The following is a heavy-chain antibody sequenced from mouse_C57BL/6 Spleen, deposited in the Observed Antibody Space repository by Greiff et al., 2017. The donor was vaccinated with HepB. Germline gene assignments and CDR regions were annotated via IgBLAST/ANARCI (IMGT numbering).Heavy chain of an antibody. CDR1: GYTFTSYW. CDR3: ARGDWDWFAY. D-gene: IGHD4-1*01. Sequence: QVQLQQPGAELVMPGASVKLSCKASGYTFTSYWMHWVKQRPGQGLEWIGEIDPSDSYTNYNQKFKGKSTLTVDKSSSTDYMQLSSLTSEDSAVYYCARGDWDWFAYWGQGTLVTVSA. J-gene: IGHJ3*01. CDR2: IDPSDSYT. V-gene: IGHV1-69*01.